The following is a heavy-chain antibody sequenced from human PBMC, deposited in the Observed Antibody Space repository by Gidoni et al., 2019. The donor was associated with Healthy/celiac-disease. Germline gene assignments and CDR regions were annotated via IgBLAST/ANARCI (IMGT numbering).Heavy chain of an antibody. D-gene: IGHD6-19*01. CDR2: IYSSGST. CDR3: AGEQWLGPFDY. Sequence: EVQLVESGGGLIQPGGCLRLSCAAPGFNVSINYMRWVRQAQGKGLDWVSVIYSSGSTYYADSVKGRFTICRDDSKNTLYLQMNSLRAECTAVYYCAGEQWLGPFDYWGQGTLVTVSS. V-gene: IGHV3-53*01. CDR1: GFNVSINY. J-gene: IGHJ4*02.